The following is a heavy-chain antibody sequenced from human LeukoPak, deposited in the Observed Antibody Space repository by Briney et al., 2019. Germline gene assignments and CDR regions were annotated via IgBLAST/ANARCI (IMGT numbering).Heavy chain of an antibody. CDR2: IKQDGSEK. CDR1: GFTFSSYW. Sequence: PGGSLRLSCAASGFTFSSYWRSWVRQAPGKGLEWVANIKQDGSEKYYVDSVKGRFTISRDNAKNSLYLQMNSLRAEDTAVYYCARGLQGPAAILKGQNYMDVWGKGTTVTVSS. V-gene: IGHV3-7*04. D-gene: IGHD2-2*01. J-gene: IGHJ6*03. CDR3: ARGLQGPAAILKGQNYMDV.